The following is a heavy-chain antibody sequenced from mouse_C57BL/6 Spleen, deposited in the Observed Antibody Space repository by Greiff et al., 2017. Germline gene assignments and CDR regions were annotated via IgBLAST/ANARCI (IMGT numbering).Heavy chain of an antibody. V-gene: IGHV1-69*01. Sequence: QVQLQQPGAELVMPGASVKLSCKASGYTFTSYWMHWVKQRPGQGLEWIGEIDPSDSYTNYNQKFKGKSTLTVDKSSSTAYMQLSSLTSEDSAVYYCAAIYDGYSWYFDVWGTGTTVTVSS. CDR1: GYTFTSYW. CDR3: AAIYDGYSWYFDV. D-gene: IGHD2-3*01. CDR2: IDPSDSYT. J-gene: IGHJ1*03.